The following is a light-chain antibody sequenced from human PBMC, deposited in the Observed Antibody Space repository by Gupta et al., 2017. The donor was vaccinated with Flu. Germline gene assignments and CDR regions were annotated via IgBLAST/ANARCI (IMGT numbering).Light chain of an antibody. CDR1: QSLNNW. CDR3: QRECYFFWT. CDR2: KVS. V-gene: IGKV1-5*03. Sequence: DIQMTQSPSTLSASVGDRVTITCRASQSLNNWLAWFQQKPGQAPKLLIYKVSNLESGVPSRFSGSGSGTEFTLTIISLQPDDSATYYFQRECYFFWTFGQGTKVEI. J-gene: IGKJ1*01.